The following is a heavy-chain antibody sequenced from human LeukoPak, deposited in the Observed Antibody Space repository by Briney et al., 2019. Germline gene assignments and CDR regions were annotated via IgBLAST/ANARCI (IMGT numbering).Heavy chain of an antibody. D-gene: IGHD3-22*01. CDR3: TKVAYYYDSSGYYRGTWFDY. CDR1: GFTFSSYG. V-gene: IGHV3-30*02. Sequence: GGSLRLSCAASGFTFSSYGMHWVRQAPGKGLEWVAFIRYDGSNKYYADSVKGRFTISRDNSKNTLYVQMNSLRAEDTAVYYCTKVAYYYDSSGYYRGTWFDYWGQGTLVTVSS. J-gene: IGHJ4*02. CDR2: IRYDGSNK.